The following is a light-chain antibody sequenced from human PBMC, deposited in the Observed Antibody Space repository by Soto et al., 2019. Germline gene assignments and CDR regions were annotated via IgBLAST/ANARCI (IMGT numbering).Light chain of an antibody. CDR2: GNT. J-gene: IGLJ2*01. V-gene: IGLV1-40*01. Sequence: QSVLTQPPSMSGAPGQRVTISCTGSNSNIGAGYDVHWYQQLPGTAPKLLLYGNTNRPSGVPDRFSGSKSGTSASLAITGLQADDEADYYCQSYDSSLSGPVFGGGTKLTVL. CDR3: QSYDSSLSGPV. CDR1: NSNIGAGYD.